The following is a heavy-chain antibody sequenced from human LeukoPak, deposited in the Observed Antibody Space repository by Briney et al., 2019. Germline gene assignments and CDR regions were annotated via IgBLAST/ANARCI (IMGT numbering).Heavy chain of an antibody. J-gene: IGHJ3*02. Sequence: GGSLRLSCAASGFTFSSYSMNWVRQAPGKGLEWVSYISSSSSTIYYADSVKGRFTISRDNAKNSLYLQMNSLRAEDTAVYYCARVLNWNDDRDAFDIWGQGTMVTVSS. CDR1: GFTFSSYS. CDR3: ARVLNWNDDRDAFDI. V-gene: IGHV3-48*01. D-gene: IGHD1-1*01. CDR2: ISSSSSTI.